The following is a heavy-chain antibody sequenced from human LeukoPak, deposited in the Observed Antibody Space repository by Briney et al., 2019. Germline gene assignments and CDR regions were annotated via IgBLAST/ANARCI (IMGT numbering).Heavy chain of an antibody. J-gene: IGHJ4*02. CDR1: SYSISSGYY. Sequence: SETLSLTCAVSSYSISSGYYWGWIRQPPGKGLEWIGSIYHSGSTYYNPSLKSRVTISVDTSKNQFSLKLSSVTAADTAVYYCARNLVRSSFDYWGQRTLVTVSS. CDR3: ARNLVRSSFDY. CDR2: IYHSGST. D-gene: IGHD6-13*01. V-gene: IGHV4-38-2*01.